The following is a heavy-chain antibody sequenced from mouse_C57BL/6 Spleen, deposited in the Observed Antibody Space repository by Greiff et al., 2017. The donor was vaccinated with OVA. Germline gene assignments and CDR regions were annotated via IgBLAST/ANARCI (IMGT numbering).Heavy chain of an antibody. J-gene: IGHJ4*01. CDR2: ISNLAYSI. Sequence: EVHLVESGGGLVQPGGSLKLSCAASGFTFSDYGMAWVRQAPRKGPEWVAFISNLAYSIYYADTVTGRFTISRENAKNTLYLEMSSLRSEDTAMYYCARLREGNYYAMDYWGQGTSVTVSS. D-gene: IGHD2-1*01. V-gene: IGHV5-15*01. CDR1: GFTFSDYG. CDR3: ARLREGNYYAMDY.